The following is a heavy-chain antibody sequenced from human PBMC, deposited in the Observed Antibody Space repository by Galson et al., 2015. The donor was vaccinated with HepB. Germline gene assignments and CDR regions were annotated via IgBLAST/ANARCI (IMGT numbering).Heavy chain of an antibody. J-gene: IGHJ3*02. D-gene: IGHD6-25*01. CDR1: GFTFSSYA. Sequence: SLRLSCAASGFTFSSYAMSWVRQAPGKGLEWVSGINWNGGSTGYADSVKGRFTISRDNAKNSLYLQMNSLRAEDTALYYCARSAAEEAFDIWGQGTMVTVSS. V-gene: IGHV3-20*04. CDR2: INWNGGST. CDR3: ARSAAEEAFDI.